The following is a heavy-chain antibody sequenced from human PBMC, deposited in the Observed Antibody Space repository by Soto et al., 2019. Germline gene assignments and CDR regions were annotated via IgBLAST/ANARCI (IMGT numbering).Heavy chain of an antibody. V-gene: IGHV3-30-3*01. CDR3: ARGDREDIAVVIGGRPGEYGVDV. CDR1: GFTFRIYA. Sequence: QVQLVESGGGVVQPGRSLRLSCAASGFTFRIYAMHWVRQAPGKGLECVAVISYDGSNKFYRDSVKGRFTIFRDNSKNTLYLQLNRLRYEYTAVYYCARGDREDIAVVIGGRPGEYGVDVWGQGTTVTVSS. J-gene: IGHJ6*02. D-gene: IGHD2-15*01. CDR2: ISYDGSNK.